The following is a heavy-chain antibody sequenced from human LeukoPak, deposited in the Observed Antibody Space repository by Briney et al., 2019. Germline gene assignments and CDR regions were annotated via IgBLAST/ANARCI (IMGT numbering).Heavy chain of an antibody. Sequence: ASVKVSCKASGYTFTGYYIHWVRQAPGQGLEWMGWINPNSGGTNYAKKFQGRVTMTRDTSISTAYMELSRLRSDDTAVYYCLPLDYYDSSGPWNWFDPWGQGTLVTVSS. V-gene: IGHV1-2*02. J-gene: IGHJ5*02. D-gene: IGHD3-22*01. CDR2: INPNSGGT. CDR3: LPLDYYDSSGPWNWFDP. CDR1: GYTFTGYY.